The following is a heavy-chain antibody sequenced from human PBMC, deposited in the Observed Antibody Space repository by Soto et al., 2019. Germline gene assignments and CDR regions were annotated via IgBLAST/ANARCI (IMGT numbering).Heavy chain of an antibody. J-gene: IGHJ4*02. CDR2: ISSDGGDT. Sequence: QVQLVESGGGVVQPERSLRLSCAASGFTFSSYGMHWVRQAPGKGLEWVAAISSDGGDTYYADSVKGPFTISRDNSRNTLYVKMNSLRAEDTAVYYCAQGMAVARQWLGYWGQGTLVTVSS. V-gene: IGHV3-30*18. CDR1: GFTFSSYG. CDR3: AQGMAVARQWLGY. D-gene: IGHD6-19*01.